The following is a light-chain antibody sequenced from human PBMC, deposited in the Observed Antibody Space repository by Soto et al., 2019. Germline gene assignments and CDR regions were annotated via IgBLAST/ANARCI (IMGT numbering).Light chain of an antibody. V-gene: IGKV4-1*01. CDR2: WAS. Sequence: DIVMTQSPDSLAVSLGERVTINCKSSQSLLYSSNNRNYLAWLQQKPGQPPKLLIYWASTREFGVPDRFSGSGSGTDFTLTISSLQAEDVAVYYCQQYYNTPLTFGGGTKVDIK. CDR3: QQYYNTPLT. J-gene: IGKJ4*01. CDR1: QSLLYSSNNRNY.